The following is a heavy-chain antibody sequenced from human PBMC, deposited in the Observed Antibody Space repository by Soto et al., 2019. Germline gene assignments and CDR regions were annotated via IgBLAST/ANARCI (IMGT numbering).Heavy chain of an antibody. V-gene: IGHV4-31*03. D-gene: IGHD2-8*02. Sequence: SETLSLTCTVSGGSISSGGYYWTWIRQHPGKGLEWIGYIYYSGSTYYNPSLKSRVTISVDTSKNQFSLKLSSVTAADTAVYYCARDKITGLFDYWGQGTLVTVSS. CDR2: IYYSGST. J-gene: IGHJ4*02. CDR3: ARDKITGLFDY. CDR1: GGSISSGGYY.